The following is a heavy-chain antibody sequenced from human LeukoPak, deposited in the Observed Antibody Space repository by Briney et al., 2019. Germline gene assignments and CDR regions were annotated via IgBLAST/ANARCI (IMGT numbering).Heavy chain of an antibody. D-gene: IGHD3-16*01. CDR1: GFSSSSYG. V-gene: IGHV3-23*01. CDR3: AKDDDWGRYKH. J-gene: IGHJ1*01. Sequence: PGGSLRLSCAASGFSSSSYGMSWVRQAPGKGLEWVSGISPSGGITYYTDSVKGRFTISRDNSKNTQSLQMNSLRAEDTAVYYCAKDDDWGRYKHWGQGTLVTVSS. CDR2: ISPSGGIT.